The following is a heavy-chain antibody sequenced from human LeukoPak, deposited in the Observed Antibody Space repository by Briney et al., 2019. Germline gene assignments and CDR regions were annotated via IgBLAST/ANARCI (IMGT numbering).Heavy chain of an antibody. CDR3: ARSAMVRGGDYYYYYMDV. CDR1: GYTFTSYY. D-gene: IGHD3-10*01. V-gene: IGHV1-46*01. CDR2: INPSGGST. J-gene: IGHJ6*03. Sequence: ASVKVSCKASGYTFTSYYMHWVRQAPGQGLEWMEVINPSGGSTSYAQKFQGRVTMTRDMSTSTVYMELSSLRSEDTAVYYCARSAMVRGGDYYYYYMDVWGKGTTVTVSS.